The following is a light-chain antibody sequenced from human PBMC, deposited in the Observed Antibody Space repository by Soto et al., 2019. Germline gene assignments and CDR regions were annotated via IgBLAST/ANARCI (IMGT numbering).Light chain of an antibody. V-gene: IGLV2-23*02. Sequence: QSALTQPASVSGSPGQSITISCTGTSSNVGNYNFVSWYHQHPGKVPKLLIHDVSKRPSGISARFSGSKSGNTASLTISWLQAEDEADYYCCSYGVSDNVLFGGGTKLTVL. CDR1: SSNVGNYNF. J-gene: IGLJ2*01. CDR2: DVS. CDR3: CSYGVSDNVL.